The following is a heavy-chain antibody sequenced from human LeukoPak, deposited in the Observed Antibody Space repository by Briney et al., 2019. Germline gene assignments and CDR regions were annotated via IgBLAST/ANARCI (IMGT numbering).Heavy chain of an antibody. CDR1: GGTFSSYA. J-gene: IGHJ4*02. CDR2: IIPILGIA. D-gene: IGHD3-9*01. Sequence: EASVKVSCKASGGTFSSYAISWVRQAPGQGLEWMGRIIPILGIANYAQKFQGRVTITADKSTSTAYMELSSLRSEDTAVYYCARVIRGGARLRYFDWDLSVKFDYWGQGTLVTVSS. CDR3: ARVIRGGARLRYFDWDLSVKFDY. V-gene: IGHV1-69*04.